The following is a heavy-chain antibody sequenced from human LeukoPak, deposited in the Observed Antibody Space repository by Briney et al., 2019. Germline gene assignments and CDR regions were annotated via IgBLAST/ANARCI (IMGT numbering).Heavy chain of an antibody. CDR1: GYTFTGYY. J-gene: IGHJ1*01. CDR2: INPNSGGT. CDR3: AGSRLSAEYFQF. Sequence: ASVKVSCKASGYTFTGYYMHWVRQAPGQGLEWMGWINPNSGGTNYAQKFQGRVTMTRDTSISTAYMELSRLRSDDTAVYYCAGSRLSAEYFQFWGQGTLVTVSS. V-gene: IGHV1-2*02.